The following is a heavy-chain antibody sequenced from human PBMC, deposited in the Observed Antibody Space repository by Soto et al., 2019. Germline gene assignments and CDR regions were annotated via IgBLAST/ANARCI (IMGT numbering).Heavy chain of an antibody. CDR1: GFTFSNYA. CDR3: AKREVYGDYLSYFDP. D-gene: IGHD4-17*01. Sequence: GSLRLSCAASGFTFSNYAMSWVRQAPGKGLEWVAAISGSASRTFYADSVKGRFTISRDNSKNTLYLQMNSLRAEDTARYYCAKREVYGDYLSYFDPWGQGTLVTVSS. V-gene: IGHV3-23*01. J-gene: IGHJ5*02. CDR2: ISGSASRT.